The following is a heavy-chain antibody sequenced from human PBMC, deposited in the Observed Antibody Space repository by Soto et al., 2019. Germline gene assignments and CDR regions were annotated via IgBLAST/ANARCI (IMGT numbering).Heavy chain of an antibody. D-gene: IGHD3-10*01. CDR3: AKGRVRGVISRDY. CDR1: GFTFSSYA. CDR2: ISGSGGST. Sequence: GGSLRLSCAASGFTFSSYAMSWVRQAPGKGLEWVSAISGSGGSTYYADSVKGRFTTSRDNSKNTLYLQMNSLRAEDTAVCYCAKGRVRGVISRDYWGQGTLVTVSS. J-gene: IGHJ4*02. V-gene: IGHV3-23*01.